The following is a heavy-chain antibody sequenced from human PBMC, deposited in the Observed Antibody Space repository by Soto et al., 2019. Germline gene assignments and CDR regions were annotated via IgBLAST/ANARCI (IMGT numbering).Heavy chain of an antibody. J-gene: IGHJ5*02. D-gene: IGHD6-13*01. CDR1: GGSISSYY. Sequence: SETLSLTCTVSGGSISSYYWSWIRQPPGKGLEWIGYIYYSGSTNYNPSLKSRVTISVDTSKNQFSLKLSSVTAADTAVYYCARGGSSSWYLALFSWGKGTLVPVSS. CDR2: IYYSGST. V-gene: IGHV4-59*01. CDR3: ARGGSSSWYLALFS.